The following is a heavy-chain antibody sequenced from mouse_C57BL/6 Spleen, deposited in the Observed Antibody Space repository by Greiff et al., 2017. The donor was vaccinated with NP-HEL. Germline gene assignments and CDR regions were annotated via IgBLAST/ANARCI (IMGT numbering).Heavy chain of an antibody. D-gene: IGHD1-1*01. CDR1: GFSLSTFGMG. CDR3: ARIAHYYGSSSLYFDV. CDR2: IWWDDDK. J-gene: IGHJ1*03. Sequence: QVTLKESGPGILQPSQTLSLTCSFSGFSLSTFGMGVGWIRQPSGKGLEWLAHIWWDDDKYYNPALKSRLTISKDTSKNQVFLKIANVDTADTATYYCARIAHYYGSSSLYFDVWGTGTTVTVSS. V-gene: IGHV8-8*01.